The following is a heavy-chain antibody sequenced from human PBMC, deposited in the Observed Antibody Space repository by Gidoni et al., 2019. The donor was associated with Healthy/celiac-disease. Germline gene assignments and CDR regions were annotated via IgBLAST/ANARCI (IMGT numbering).Heavy chain of an antibody. D-gene: IGHD4-17*01. CDR2: ISAYNGNT. CDR1: GYTFTSYG. J-gene: IGHJ4*02. Sequence: QVQLVQSGDEVKKPGDSVKVSCKASGYTFTSYGISWVRQAPGQGLEWLGWISAYNGNTNYAQKLQGRVTMTTDTSTSTAYMELRSLRSDDTAVYYCARGSLDYGDYVGYFDYWGQGTLVTVSS. CDR3: ARGSLDYGDYVGYFDY. V-gene: IGHV1-18*01.